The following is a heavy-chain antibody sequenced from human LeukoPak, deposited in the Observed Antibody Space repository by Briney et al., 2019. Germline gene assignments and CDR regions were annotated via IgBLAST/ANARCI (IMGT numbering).Heavy chain of an antibody. J-gene: IGHJ2*01. CDR1: GGSFSVYY. V-gene: IGHV4-34*01. CDR3: ERGPNWGFNWYFDL. CDR2: INHSGST. D-gene: IGHD7-27*01. Sequence: PSETLSLTCAVYGGSFSVYYWSWIRQPPGKGLEWIGEINHSGSTNYNPSLKSRVTISVDTSKNQFSLKLRSVTAADTAVYYCERGPNWGFNWYFDLWGRGTLVTVSS.